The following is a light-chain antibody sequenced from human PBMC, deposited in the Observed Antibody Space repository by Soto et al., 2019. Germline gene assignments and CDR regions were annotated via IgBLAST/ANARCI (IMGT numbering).Light chain of an antibody. J-gene: IGKJ5*01. CDR2: DTS. CDR1: QSVRNF. CDR3: QQRSNWPIT. V-gene: IGKV3-11*01. Sequence: EIVLTQSPATLSLSPGKRSTLSCRASQSVRNFLAWYQQKPVQAPRLLIYDTSNRATGIPARFSGGGSGTDFTLTINNLEPEDFEVYYCQQRSNWPITFGQGTRLEIK.